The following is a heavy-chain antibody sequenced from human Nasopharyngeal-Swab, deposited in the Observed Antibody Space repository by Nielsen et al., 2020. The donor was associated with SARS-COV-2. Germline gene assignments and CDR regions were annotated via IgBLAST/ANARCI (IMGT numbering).Heavy chain of an antibody. J-gene: IGHJ4*02. CDR2: INWNGGST. CDR3: AKGAQWLVRDELDY. CDR1: GFTFDDYG. V-gene: IGHV3-20*04. D-gene: IGHD6-19*01. Sequence: GESLKISCAASGFTFDDYGMSWVRQAPGKGLEWVSGINWNGGSTGYADSVKGRFTISRDNAKNSLYLQMNSLRAEDTALYYCAKGAQWLVRDELDYWGQGTLVTVSS.